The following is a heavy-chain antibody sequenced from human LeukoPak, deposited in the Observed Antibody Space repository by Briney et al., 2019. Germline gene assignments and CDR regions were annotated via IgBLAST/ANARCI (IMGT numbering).Heavy chain of an antibody. CDR1: GGSFSGYY. V-gene: IGHV4-34*01. D-gene: IGHD3-10*01. CDR2: INHSGST. Sequence: SETLSLTCAVYGGSFSGYYWSWIRQPPGKGLEWIGEINHSGSTNYNPSLKSRVTISVDTSKNQFSLKLSSVTAADTAVYYCARPMYYYGSGSYYNRAMDVWGKGTTVTISS. J-gene: IGHJ6*03. CDR3: ARPMYYYGSGSYYNRAMDV.